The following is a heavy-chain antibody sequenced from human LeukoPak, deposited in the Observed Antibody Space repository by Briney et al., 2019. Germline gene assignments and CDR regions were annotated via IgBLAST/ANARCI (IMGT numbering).Heavy chain of an antibody. D-gene: IGHD3-22*01. J-gene: IGHJ4*02. Sequence: SVKVPCTASGGTLSSYAISWVRQAPGQGLEWMGRIIPILGIANYAQKFQGRVTITADKSTSTAYMELSSLRSEDTAVYYCARASPPVTSNYDSSGLFDYGGQGTRVTVS. CDR1: GGTLSSYA. CDR2: IIPILGIA. CDR3: ARASPPVTSNYDSSGLFDY. V-gene: IGHV1-69*04.